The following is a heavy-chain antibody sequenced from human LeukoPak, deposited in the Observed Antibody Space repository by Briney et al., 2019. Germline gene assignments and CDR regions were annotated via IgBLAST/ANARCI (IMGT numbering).Heavy chain of an antibody. CDR1: GFTLSSYA. V-gene: IGHV3-23*01. CDR2: ISVSGNT. CDR3: ARALLWFGDGFDY. J-gene: IGHJ4*02. D-gene: IGHD3-10*01. Sequence: PGGSLRLSCAASGFTLSSYAMSWVRQGPGKGLEWVSAISVSGNTYHADSVKGRFTISRDNSKNTLYLQMNSLRAEDTAVYYCARALLWFGDGFDYWGQGTLVTVSS.